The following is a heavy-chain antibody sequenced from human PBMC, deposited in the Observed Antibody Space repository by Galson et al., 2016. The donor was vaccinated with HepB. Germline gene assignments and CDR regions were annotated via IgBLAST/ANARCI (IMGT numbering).Heavy chain of an antibody. CDR2: INSDGSST. Sequence: SLRLSCAASGFTFSSYWMHWVRQAPGKGLVWVSRINSDGSSTSYADSVKGRFTISRDNAKNTLYLQMNSLRAEDTAVYYCARASFHMVRGVSQWYFDLWGRGTLVTVSS. J-gene: IGHJ2*01. V-gene: IGHV3-74*01. CDR1: GFTFSSYW. D-gene: IGHD3-10*01. CDR3: ARASFHMVRGVSQWYFDL.